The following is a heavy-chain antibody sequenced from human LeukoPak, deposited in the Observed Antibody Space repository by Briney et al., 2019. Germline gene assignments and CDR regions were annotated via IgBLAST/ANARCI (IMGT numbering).Heavy chain of an antibody. CDR2: IRYDGSNK. J-gene: IGHJ6*03. CDR1: GFTFSSYG. V-gene: IGHV3-30*02. D-gene: IGHD1-26*01. Sequence: GGSLRLSCAASGFTFSSYGIHWVRQAPGKGLEWVAFIRYDGSNKYYTDSVKGRFTISRDNSKNTLYLQMYSLRAEDTAVYYCAKGRGWEASYYYYYMDVWGKGTTVTISS. CDR3: AKGRGWEASYYYYYMDV.